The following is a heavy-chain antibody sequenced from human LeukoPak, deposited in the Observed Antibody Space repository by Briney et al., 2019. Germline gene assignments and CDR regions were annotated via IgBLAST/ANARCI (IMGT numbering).Heavy chain of an antibody. CDR3: ARGVRPKGYSGYEYYFDY. CDR2: IYYSGST. CDR1: GGSISSSSYY. Sequence: SETLSLTCTVSGGSISSSSYYWGWIRQPPGKGLEWIGSIYYSGSTYYNPSLKSRVTISVDTSKNQFSLKLSSVTAADTAVYYCARGVRPKGYSGYEYYFDYWGQGTLVTVSS. J-gene: IGHJ4*02. V-gene: IGHV4-39*07. D-gene: IGHD5-12*01.